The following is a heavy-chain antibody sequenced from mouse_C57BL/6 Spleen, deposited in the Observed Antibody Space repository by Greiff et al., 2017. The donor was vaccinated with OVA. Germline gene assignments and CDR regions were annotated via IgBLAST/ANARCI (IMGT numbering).Heavy chain of an antibody. J-gene: IGHJ1*03. V-gene: IGHV14-4*01. CDR1: GFNIKDDY. CDR3: TTGDYGSSPWYFDV. CDR2: IDPENGDT. D-gene: IGHD1-1*01. Sequence: EVQLQQSGAELVRPGASVKLSCTASGFNIKDDYMHLVKQRPEQGLEWIGWIDPENGDTEYASKFQGKATITADTSSNTAYLQLSSLTSEDTAVYYCTTGDYGSSPWYFDVWGTGTTVTVSS.